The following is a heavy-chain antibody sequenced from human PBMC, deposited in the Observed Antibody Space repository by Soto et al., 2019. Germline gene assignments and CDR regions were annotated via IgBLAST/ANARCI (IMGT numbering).Heavy chain of an antibody. D-gene: IGHD5-18*01. CDR2: MNPNSGNT. V-gene: IGHV1-8*01. J-gene: IGHJ4*02. Sequence: GSSVKVSCKASGYTFTRYDINWVRQATGQGLEWMGWMNPNSGNTGYAQKFQGRVTMTRNISISTAYMELSSLRSEDTAVYYCARAIGYLWLIRISQEYDYWGQGTLVTVSS. CDR1: GYTFTRYD. CDR3: ARAIGYLWLIRISQEYDY.